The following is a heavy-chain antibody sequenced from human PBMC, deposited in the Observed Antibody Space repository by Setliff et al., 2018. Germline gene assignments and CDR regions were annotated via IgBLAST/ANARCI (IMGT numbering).Heavy chain of an antibody. CDR2: VYVGGNT. V-gene: IGHV4-61*09. D-gene: IGHD4-17*01. Sequence: SETLSLTCNVSGVSIANTASYWSWIRQPAGKTLEWIGQVYVGGNTYYNPSFESRVSISVDRSNNQFSLKLTSVTAADTAVYCCVRDAGDGYGVDAYAGGGFDIWGQGTMVTVSS. CDR1: GVSIANTASY. J-gene: IGHJ3*02. CDR3: VRDAGDGYGVDAYAGGGFDI.